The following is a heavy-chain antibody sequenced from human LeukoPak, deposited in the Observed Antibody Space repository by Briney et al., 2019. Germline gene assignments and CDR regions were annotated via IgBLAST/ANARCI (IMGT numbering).Heavy chain of an antibody. D-gene: IGHD3-9*01. CDR2: IGGSGGST. J-gene: IGHJ4*02. CDR1: GFTFSSYA. Sequence: PGGSLRLSCAASGFTFSSYAMSWVRQAPGKGLEWVSAIGGSGGSTYYADSVKGRFTISRDNSKNTLYLQMNSLRAEDTAVYYCAELLRYFDWLFYDWGQGTLVTVSS. V-gene: IGHV3-23*01. CDR3: AELLRYFDWLFYD.